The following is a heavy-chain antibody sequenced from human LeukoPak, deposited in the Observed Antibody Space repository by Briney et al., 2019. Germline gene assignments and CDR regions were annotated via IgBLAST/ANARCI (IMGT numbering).Heavy chain of an antibody. CDR3: VKDLSYESSGHVLEY. V-gene: IGHV3-43*01. J-gene: IGHJ4*02. D-gene: IGHD3-22*01. Sequence: GGSLRLSCVASGFTFEDYTMHWVRQTPGKTLEWVSLISWDGTTYYTDSVKGRFTISRDNSKNSLYLQMDTLRSEDTAFYYCVKDLSYESSGHVLEYWGQGTLVTVSS. CDR2: ISWDGTT. CDR1: GFTFEDYT.